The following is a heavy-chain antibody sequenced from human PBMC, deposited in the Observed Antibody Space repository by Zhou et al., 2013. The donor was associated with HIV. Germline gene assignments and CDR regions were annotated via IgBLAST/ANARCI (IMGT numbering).Heavy chain of an antibody. V-gene: IGHV1-2*02. CDR3: ARDGFLAASGDFDP. Sequence: QVQLVQSGAEVKKPGASVRVSCKASGYTFTGYYLHWVRQAPGQGLEWMGWIKPDSGGTKSAQNFQGRVTMTRDTFRNTAYMELSRLTSDDTAVYYCARDGFLAASGDFDPWGQGTLVTVSS. D-gene: IGHD6-13*01. CDR2: IKPDSGGT. CDR1: GYTFTGYY. J-gene: IGHJ5*02.